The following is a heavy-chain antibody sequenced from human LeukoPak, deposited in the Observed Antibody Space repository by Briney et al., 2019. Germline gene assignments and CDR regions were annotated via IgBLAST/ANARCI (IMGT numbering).Heavy chain of an antibody. D-gene: IGHD3-3*01. CDR1: GFTFTSFS. CDR3: ARLRRNGDIGGFYYCYDY. CDR2: INTVATYI. J-gene: IGHJ4*02. Sequence: PGGSLRLSCAASGFTFTSFSFNWVRQAPGKGLEWVSSINTVATYIYYADSVRGRFTISRDNAKNSVYLQMDSLRAEDTGVYYCARLRRNGDIGGFYYCYDYWGQGTLVTVSS. V-gene: IGHV3-21*01.